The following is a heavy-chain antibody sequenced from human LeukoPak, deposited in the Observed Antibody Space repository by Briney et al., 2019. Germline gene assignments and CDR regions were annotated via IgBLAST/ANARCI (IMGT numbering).Heavy chain of an antibody. V-gene: IGHV4-59*01. CDR3: ARDRVGATPNYYYDMDV. CDR2: ISYSGIT. D-gene: IGHD1-26*01. J-gene: IGHJ6*02. CDR1: GGSISSYY. Sequence: SETLSLTCTVSGGSISSYYWSWIRQPPGKGLEWIGYISYSGITDYNPSLKSRVTISVDTSKNQFSLNLSSVTAADAAVYYCARDRVGATPNYYYDMDVWGRGTTVTVSS.